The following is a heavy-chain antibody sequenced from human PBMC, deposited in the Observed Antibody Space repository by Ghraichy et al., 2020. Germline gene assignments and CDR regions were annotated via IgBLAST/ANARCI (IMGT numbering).Heavy chain of an antibody. D-gene: IGHD3-22*01. J-gene: IGHJ4*02. V-gene: IGHV4-34*01. CDR1: GGPFSGYY. CDR3: ARGSSGYYPGDY. Sequence: SETLSLTCAVYGGPFSGYYWSWIRQPPGKGLEWIGEINHSGSTNYNPSLKSRVTISVDTSKNQFSLKLSSVTAADTAVYYCARGSSGYYPGDYWGQGTLVTVSS. CDR2: INHSGST.